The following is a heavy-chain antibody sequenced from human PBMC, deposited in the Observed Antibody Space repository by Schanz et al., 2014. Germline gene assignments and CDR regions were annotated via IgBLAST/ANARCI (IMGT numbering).Heavy chain of an antibody. CDR1: GGSISGYY. Sequence: QVQLQASGPGLVKPSETLSLTCAVSGGSISGYYWSWIRQPPGKGLEWIAFIHYSRGTIYNPSLKGRVTISVDTSKNESAQRAASVSAADTAVYYCARHVGSNWFYAFDIWGAGTMVTVSS. D-gene: IGHD6-13*01. J-gene: IGHJ3*02. V-gene: IGHV4-59*08. CDR3: ARHVGSNWFYAFDI. CDR2: IHYSRGT.